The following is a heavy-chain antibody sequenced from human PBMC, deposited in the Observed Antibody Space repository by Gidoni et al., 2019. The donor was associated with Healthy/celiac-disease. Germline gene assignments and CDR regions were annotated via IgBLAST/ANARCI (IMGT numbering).Heavy chain of an antibody. J-gene: IGHJ4*02. CDR1: GGSISSSSYY. Sequence: QLQLQESGPGLVKPAETLSLTCNVSGGSISSSSYYCGWIRQPPGKGLEWIGSIYYSGSTYYNPSIKSQVTISVDTSKNQFSLKLSSVTAADTAVYYCAGQPYDFWSGYYPVDYWGQGTLVTVSS. D-gene: IGHD3-3*01. V-gene: IGHV4-39*01. CDR3: AGQPYDFWSGYYPVDY. CDR2: IYYSGST.